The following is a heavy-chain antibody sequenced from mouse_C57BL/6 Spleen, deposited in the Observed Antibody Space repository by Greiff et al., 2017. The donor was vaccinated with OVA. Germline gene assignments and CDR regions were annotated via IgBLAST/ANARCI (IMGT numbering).Heavy chain of an antibody. CDR3: ARTESNYFDY. D-gene: IGHD1-3*01. V-gene: IGHV1-50*01. CDR1: GYTFTSYW. CDR2: IDPSDSYT. J-gene: IGHJ2*01. Sequence: QVQLQQSGAELVKPGASVKLSCKASGYTFTSYWMQWVKQRPGQGLEWIGEIDPSDSYTNYNQKFKGKATLTVDTSSSTAYMQLSSLTSEDSAVYYCARTESNYFDYWGQGTTLTVSS.